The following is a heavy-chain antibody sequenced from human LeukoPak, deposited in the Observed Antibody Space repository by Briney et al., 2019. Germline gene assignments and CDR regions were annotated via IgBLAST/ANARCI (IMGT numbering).Heavy chain of an antibody. CDR1: GGFFSGYY. CDR3: ARVDDCSSTSCYPYMDV. J-gene: IGHJ6*03. Sequence: KPSETLSLTCAVYGGFFSGYYRSWIRQPPGKGLEWIGEINHSGSTNYNPSLKSRVTISVDTSKNQFSLKLSSVTAADTAVYYCARVDDCSSTSCYPYMDVWGKGTTVTVSS. CDR2: INHSGST. D-gene: IGHD2-2*01. V-gene: IGHV4-34*01.